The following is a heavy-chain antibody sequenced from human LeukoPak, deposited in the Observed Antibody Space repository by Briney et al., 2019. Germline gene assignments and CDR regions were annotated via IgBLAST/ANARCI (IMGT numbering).Heavy chain of an antibody. CDR3: ARGEAMVRGVNPFDY. J-gene: IGHJ4*02. V-gene: IGHV1-18*01. Sequence: ASVKVSCKASGYTFTSYGISWVRQAPGQGLECMGWISAYNGNTNYAQKLQGRVTMTTDTSTSTAYMELRSLRSDDTAVYYCARGEAMVRGVNPFDYWGQGTLVTVSS. CDR1: GYTFTSYG. CDR2: ISAYNGNT. D-gene: IGHD3-10*01.